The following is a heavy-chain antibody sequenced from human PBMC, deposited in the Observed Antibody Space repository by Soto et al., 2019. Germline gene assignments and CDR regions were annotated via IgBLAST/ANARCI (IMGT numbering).Heavy chain of an antibody. D-gene: IGHD6-19*01. CDR1: GGSISSYY. CDR3: VSHRNYIVVSGSYFDY. CDR2: IYYSGST. Sequence: SETLSLTCTVSGGSISSYYWSWIRQPPGKGLEWIGYIYYSGSTNYNPSLKSRVTISVDTSKNQFSLKLTSMTAADTAVYFCVSHRNYIVVSGSYFDYWSQGTLVTVSS. J-gene: IGHJ4*02. V-gene: IGHV4-59*08.